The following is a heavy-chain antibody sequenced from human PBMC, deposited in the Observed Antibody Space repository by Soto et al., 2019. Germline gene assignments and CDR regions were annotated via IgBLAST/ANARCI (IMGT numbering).Heavy chain of an antibody. J-gene: IGHJ4*02. CDR2: IKNKADGGTT. V-gene: IGHV3-15*07. CDR3: ARGAYFSDS. Sequence: GGSLRLSCAASGFTLTNAWMHWVRQAPGKGLEWVGHIKNKADGGTTDYAAPVKGRFTISRDDSENTLYLQMNSLKTEDTAVYFCARGAYFSDSWGQGTLVTVSS. CDR1: GFTLTNAW.